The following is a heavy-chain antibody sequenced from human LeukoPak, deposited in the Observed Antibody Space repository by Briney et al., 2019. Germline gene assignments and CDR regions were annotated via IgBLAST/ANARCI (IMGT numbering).Heavy chain of an antibody. CDR2: ISVYNGNT. V-gene: IGHV1-18*01. CDR3: ARGVVGYYDSSGYYPFTHAFDI. CDR1: GYTFTSYG. J-gene: IGHJ3*02. D-gene: IGHD3-22*01. Sequence: ASVKVSCKASGYTFTSYGISWVRQAPGQGLEWMGWISVYNGNTNYAQKLQGRVTMTTDTSTSTAYMELRSLRSDDTAVYYCARGVVGYYDSSGYYPFTHAFDIWGQGTMVTVSS.